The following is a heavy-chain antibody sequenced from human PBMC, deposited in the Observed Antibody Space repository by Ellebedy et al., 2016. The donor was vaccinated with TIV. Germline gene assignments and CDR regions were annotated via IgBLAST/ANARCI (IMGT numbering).Heavy chain of an antibody. CDR1: GFAFSTFA. CDR2: ITGISAGDNR. V-gene: IGHV3-23*01. CDR3: ARGGSGSVV. J-gene: IGHJ3*01. D-gene: IGHD1-26*01. Sequence: GESLKISCTASGFAFSTFAMSWVRQAPGQGLEWVSAITGISAGDNRFYADSVKGRFTISRDNSKNTLYLQLNSLKTEDTAVYYCARGGSGSVVWGQGTMVTVSS.